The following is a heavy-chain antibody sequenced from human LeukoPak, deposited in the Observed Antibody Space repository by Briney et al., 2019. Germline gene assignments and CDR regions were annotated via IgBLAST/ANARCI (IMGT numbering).Heavy chain of an antibody. J-gene: IGHJ4*02. V-gene: IGHV3-21*06. CDR2: ISSSSSYV. CDR3: GRGETYYEFWSGYPPPDY. Sequence: PGGSLRLSCAASGFIFSTYSMNWVRQAPGKGLEWVSSISSSSSYVYYADSVKGRFTISRDNAKSSLWLQMNSLRAEDTAVYYCGRGETYYEFWSGYPPPDYWGQGTLVTVSS. D-gene: IGHD3-3*01. CDR1: GFIFSTYS.